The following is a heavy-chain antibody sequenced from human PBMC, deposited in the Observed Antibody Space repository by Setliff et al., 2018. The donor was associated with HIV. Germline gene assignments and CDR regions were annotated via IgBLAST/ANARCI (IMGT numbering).Heavy chain of an antibody. CDR1: GGSISTRTYY. V-gene: IGHV4-39*01. Sequence: TSETLSLTCTVSGGSISTRTYYWGWVRQPPGKGLEWIGSIYYSGSIYYNPSPKSRVTISVATSENQISLNLNSATAADTAVYYCARKQWLGAAFDYWGQGTPVTVSS. D-gene: IGHD6-19*01. CDR2: IYYSGSI. CDR3: ARKQWLGAAFDY. J-gene: IGHJ4*02.